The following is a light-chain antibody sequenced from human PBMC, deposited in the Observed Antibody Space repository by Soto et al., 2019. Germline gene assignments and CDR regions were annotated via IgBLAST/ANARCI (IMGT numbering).Light chain of an antibody. CDR1: SSDVGYYNY. CDR3: SSFTTSGTWV. Sequence: QSVLTQPASVSGSPGQSITISCTGTSSDVGYYNYVSWFQQHPGKAPKLMIYEVVNRPSGVSSRFSGSKSGNTASLTISGLQAEDEADYYCSSFTTSGTWVFGGGTQLTVL. CDR2: EVV. V-gene: IGLV2-14*01. J-gene: IGLJ3*02.